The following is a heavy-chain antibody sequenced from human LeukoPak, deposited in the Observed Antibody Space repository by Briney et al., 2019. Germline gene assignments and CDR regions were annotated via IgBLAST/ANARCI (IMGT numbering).Heavy chain of an antibody. V-gene: IGHV3-66*01. CDR2: IYSDGST. J-gene: IGHJ4*02. D-gene: IGHD6-19*01. Sequence: GGSLRLSCAASGFTVSSNYMSWVRQAPGKGLEWVSIIYSDGSTYYADSVKGRFTISRDNSKNTLYLQMNSLRAEDTAVYYCARSVEGSFDYWGQGTLVTVSS. CDR3: ARSVEGSFDY. CDR1: GFTVSSNY.